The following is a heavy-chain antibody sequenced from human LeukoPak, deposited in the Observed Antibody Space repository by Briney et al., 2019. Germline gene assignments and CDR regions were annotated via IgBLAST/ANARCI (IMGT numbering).Heavy chain of an antibody. J-gene: IGHJ4*02. CDR1: GGSVTRGAYS. CDR2: IYTSGDT. V-gene: IGHV4-61*10. CDR3: ARLPNYCSSTSCYEDY. Sequence: PSETLSLTCTVSGGSVTRGAYSWTWIRQPVGKGLEWIGRIYTSGDTKYNPSLKSRVTISVGASNNQFSLKLSSVTAADTAVYYCARLPNYCSSTSCYEDYWGQGTLVTVSS. D-gene: IGHD2-2*01.